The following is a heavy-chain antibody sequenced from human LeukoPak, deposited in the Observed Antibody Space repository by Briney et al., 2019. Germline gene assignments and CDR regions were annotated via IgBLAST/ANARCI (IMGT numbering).Heavy chain of an antibody. CDR2: ISSSSSYI. CDR1: GFTVSSSY. Sequence: GGSLRLSCAASGFTVSSSYMSWVRQAPGKGLEWVSSISSSSSYIYYADSVKGRFTISRDNAKNSLYLQMNSLRAEDTAVYYCASVPLFLYAWGQGTLVTVSS. D-gene: IGHD5/OR15-5a*01. V-gene: IGHV3-21*01. J-gene: IGHJ4*02. CDR3: ASVPLFLYA.